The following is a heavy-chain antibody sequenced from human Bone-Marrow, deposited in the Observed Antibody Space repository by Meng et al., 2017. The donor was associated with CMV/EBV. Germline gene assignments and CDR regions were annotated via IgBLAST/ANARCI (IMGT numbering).Heavy chain of an antibody. CDR1: GFTFGDYA. Sequence: GESLKISCTASGFTFGDYAMSWVRQAPGKGLEWVGFIRSKAYGGTTEYAASVKGRFTISRDDSKSIAYLQMNSLKTEDTAVYYCARDKVAAAGYYYYYGMDVWGQGTTVTVSS. CDR3: ARDKVAAAGYYYYYGMDV. D-gene: IGHD6-13*01. CDR2: IRSKAYGGTT. V-gene: IGHV3-49*04. J-gene: IGHJ6*02.